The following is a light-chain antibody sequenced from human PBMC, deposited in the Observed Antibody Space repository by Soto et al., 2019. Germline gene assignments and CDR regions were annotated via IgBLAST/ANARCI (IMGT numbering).Light chain of an antibody. V-gene: IGKV1-5*03. CDR3: QQYNSYLIT. J-gene: IGKJ5*01. CDR1: QTISSW. Sequence: DIQMTQSPSTLSGSVGDRVTITCRASQTISSWLAWYQQKPGKAPKLLIYKASSLESGVPSRFSGSGSGTEFALTISSLQPDDFAPYYCQQYNSYLITFGQGTRVEIK. CDR2: KAS.